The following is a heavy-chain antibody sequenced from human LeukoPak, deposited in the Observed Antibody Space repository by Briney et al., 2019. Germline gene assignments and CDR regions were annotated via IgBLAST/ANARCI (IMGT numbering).Heavy chain of an antibody. CDR3: VRQSLTGFYYMDV. CDR1: GGSISSDSYY. V-gene: IGHV4-39*01. J-gene: IGHJ6*03. CDR2: IYYSGTT. Sequence: SETLSLTCIVSGGSISSDSYYWGWIRQPPGKGMEWLGGIYYSGTTYNSPSLKSRVTISVDTSKNQFSLKLSSVTAANTAVYYCVRQSLTGFYYMDVWGKGTTVTVSS.